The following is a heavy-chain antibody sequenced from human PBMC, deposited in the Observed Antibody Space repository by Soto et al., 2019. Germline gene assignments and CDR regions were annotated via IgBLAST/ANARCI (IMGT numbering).Heavy chain of an antibody. D-gene: IGHD1-7*01. V-gene: IGHV4-61*01. J-gene: IGHJ5*02. CDR1: GGSVSSGSYY. CDR3: ARDMRGTSPNHFDP. Sequence: SETLSLTCTVSGGSVSSGSYYWSWIRQPPGKGLEWIGYIYYSGSTNYNPSLKSRVTISVDTSKNQFSLKLSSVTAADTAVYYCARDMRGTSPNHFDPWGQGTLVTVSS. CDR2: IYYSGST.